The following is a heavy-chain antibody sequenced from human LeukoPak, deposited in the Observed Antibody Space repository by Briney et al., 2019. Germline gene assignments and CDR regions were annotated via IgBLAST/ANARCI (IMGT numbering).Heavy chain of an antibody. D-gene: IGHD3-22*01. J-gene: IGHJ5*02. CDR1: GGTFSSYA. V-gene: IGHV1-69*04. Sequence: SVKVSCKASGGTFSSYAISWVRQAPGQGLEWMGRIIPILGIANYAQKFQGRVTITADKSTSTAYMELSSLRSEDTAVYYCARDCGTTYYSDSGGHSHSWDHNWFDPWGQGTLVTVSS. CDR2: IIPILGIA. CDR3: ARDCGTTYYSDSGGHSHSWDHNWFDP.